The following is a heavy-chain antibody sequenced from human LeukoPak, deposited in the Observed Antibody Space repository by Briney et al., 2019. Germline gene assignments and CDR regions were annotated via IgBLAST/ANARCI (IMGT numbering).Heavy chain of an antibody. D-gene: IGHD3-9*01. CDR2: ISYDGSNK. V-gene: IGHV3-30*03. J-gene: IGHJ4*02. CDR1: GFILSTYG. CDR3: ARDGAEYYDILTGPAYFDY. Sequence: GGSLRLSCAASGFILSTYGMHWVRQAPGKGLEWVAVISYDGSNKYYADSVKGRFTISRDNSKNTLYLQMNSLRAEDTAVYYCARDGAEYYDILTGPAYFDYWGQGTLVTVSS.